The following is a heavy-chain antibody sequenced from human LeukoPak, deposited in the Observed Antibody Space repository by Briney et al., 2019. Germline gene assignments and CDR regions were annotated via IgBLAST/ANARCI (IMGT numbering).Heavy chain of an antibody. CDR3: ARTHGMDV. CDR1: GYTFTSYY. Sequence: ASVKVSCKASGYTFTSYYIHLVRQAPGQGLEWMGIINPSGGSTTYAQKFQGRVTMTRDTSTSTVYMDLSSLRSEDTAVYYCARTHGMDVWGQGTTVTVSS. J-gene: IGHJ6*02. CDR2: INPSGGST. V-gene: IGHV1-46*01.